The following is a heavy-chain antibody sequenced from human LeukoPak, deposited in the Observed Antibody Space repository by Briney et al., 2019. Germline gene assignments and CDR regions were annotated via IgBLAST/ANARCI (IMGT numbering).Heavy chain of an antibody. J-gene: IGHJ4*02. V-gene: IGHV1-46*01. CDR2: INPSGGST. Sequence: GASVKVSCKASGYTFTSYHMHWVRQAPGQGLEWMGIINPSGGSTSYAQKFQGRVTMTRDTSTSTVYMELSSLRSEDTAVYYCARTEEHSGWYEPPLYFDYWGQGTLVTVSS. CDR1: GYTFTSYH. CDR3: ARTEEHSGWYEPPLYFDY. D-gene: IGHD6-19*01.